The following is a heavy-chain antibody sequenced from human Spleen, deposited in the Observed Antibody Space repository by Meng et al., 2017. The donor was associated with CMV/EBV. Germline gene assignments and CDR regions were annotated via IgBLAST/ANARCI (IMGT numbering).Heavy chain of an antibody. D-gene: IGHD5-18*01. CDR1: GGTFSSYP. Sequence: SVKVSCKASGGTFSSYPISWVRQAPGQGLEWMGRLISMLGVTNYAQKFQGRVTITADTSTNTAYMELSSLRSEDTAVYYCASGHSYGVSYYGMDVWGQGTRVTVSS. CDR3: ASGHSYGVSYYGMDV. CDR2: LISMLGVT. J-gene: IGHJ6*02. V-gene: IGHV1-69*02.